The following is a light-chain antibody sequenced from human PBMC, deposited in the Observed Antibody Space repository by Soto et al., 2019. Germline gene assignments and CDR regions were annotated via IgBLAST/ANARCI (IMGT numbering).Light chain of an antibody. V-gene: IGKV1-39*01. CDR3: QQSYHTLPLI. Sequence: DIQMTQSPSSLSASVGDRVTITCRASQSISTYLNWYQQKPGKAPELMIFAASSLQSGVPSRFSGSGSGTDFTLTISSLQPEDFATYYCQQSYHTLPLIFGGGTKVDI. CDR2: AAS. J-gene: IGKJ4*01. CDR1: QSISTY.